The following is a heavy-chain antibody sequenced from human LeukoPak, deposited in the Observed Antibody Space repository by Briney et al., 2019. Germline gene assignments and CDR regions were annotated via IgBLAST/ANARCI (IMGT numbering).Heavy chain of an antibody. CDR3: ASRTDCSSTSCYGYRFGWYFDL. J-gene: IGHJ2*01. V-gene: IGHV4-59*01. CDR1: GGSISSYY. CDR2: IYYSGST. D-gene: IGHD2-2*01. Sequence: SETLSLTCTVSGGSISSYYWSWIRQPPGKGLEWIGYIYYSGSTNYNPSLKSRVTISVDTSKNQFSLKLSSVTAADTAVYYCASRTDCSSTSCYGYRFGWYFDLWGRGTLVTVSS.